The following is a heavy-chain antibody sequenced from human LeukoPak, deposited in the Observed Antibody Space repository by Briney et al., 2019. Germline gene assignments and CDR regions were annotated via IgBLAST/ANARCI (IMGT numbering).Heavy chain of an antibody. Sequence: SETLSLTCTVSGGSISSYYSSWSRQPPGKGLGWIGYIYYSGSTNYNPSLKSRVTISVDTSKNQFSRKLSSVTAADPAVHYYARHKGYRYAIEYWGERTLVTVSS. CDR3: ARHKGYRYAIEY. CDR2: IYYSGST. D-gene: IGHD5-18*01. V-gene: IGHV4-59*01. J-gene: IGHJ4*02. CDR1: GGSISSYY.